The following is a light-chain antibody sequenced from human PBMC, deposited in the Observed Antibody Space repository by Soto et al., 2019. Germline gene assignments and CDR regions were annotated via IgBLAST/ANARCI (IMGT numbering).Light chain of an antibody. Sequence: EIVMTQSPATLSVSIGESATLSCRASQSIGINVAWYQQRPGQAPRLLISGASTRASGIPARFSGSGSGTEFTLTISSLQSEDFAEYHCQQYNNWPQTFGQGTKVDIK. CDR1: QSIGIN. V-gene: IGKV3-15*01. CDR3: QQYNNWPQT. CDR2: GAS. J-gene: IGKJ1*01.